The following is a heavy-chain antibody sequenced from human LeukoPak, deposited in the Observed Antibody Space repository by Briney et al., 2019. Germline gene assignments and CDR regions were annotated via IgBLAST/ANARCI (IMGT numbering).Heavy chain of an antibody. CDR2: INRDGGST. D-gene: IGHD3-9*01. V-gene: IGHV3-20*04. CDR3: ARAYYDILTGYSPFDY. J-gene: IGHJ4*02. Sequence: PGGSLRLSCAASGFTFDDYGMSWVRQAPGKGLEWVSGINRDGGSTGYADSVKGRFTISRDNAKNSLYLQMNSLRAEDTALYYCARAYYDILTGYSPFDYWGQGTLVTVSS. CDR1: GFTFDDYG.